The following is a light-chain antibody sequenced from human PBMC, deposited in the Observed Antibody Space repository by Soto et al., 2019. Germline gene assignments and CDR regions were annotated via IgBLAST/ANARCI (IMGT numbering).Light chain of an antibody. CDR1: QSIGTY. J-gene: IGKJ2*01. CDR2: AAS. V-gene: IGKV1-39*01. Sequence: DIQMTQSPSSLSASVGDRVTVTCWASQSIGTYVNWYQQKPGKAPYLLIYAASRLQSGVPSKFSGSGSGTDFTLTISSLQPEDFATYYCQQSYTTPYTFGQGTNLEIK. CDR3: QQSYTTPYT.